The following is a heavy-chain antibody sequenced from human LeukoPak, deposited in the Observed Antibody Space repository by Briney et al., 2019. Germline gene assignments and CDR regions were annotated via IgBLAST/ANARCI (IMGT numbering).Heavy chain of an antibody. CDR1: GFTFSDYF. J-gene: IGHJ4*02. D-gene: IGHD6-13*01. Sequence: GGSLRLSCAASGFTFSDYFMSWIRQAPGKGLEWVSYISSSGSTIYYADSVKGRFTISRDNAKNSLYLHMNSLTAEDTAVYYCASVEYSSSWQIVYYFDYWGQGALVTVSS. V-gene: IGHV3-11*04. CDR2: ISSSGSTI. CDR3: ASVEYSSSWQIVYYFDY.